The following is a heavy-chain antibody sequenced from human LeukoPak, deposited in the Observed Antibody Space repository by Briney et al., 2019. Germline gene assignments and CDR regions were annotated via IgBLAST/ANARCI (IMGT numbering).Heavy chain of an antibody. CDR2: ISSSSSYI. Sequence: GGSLRLSCAASGFTFSSYTINWVRQAPGKGLEWVSSISSSSSYIYYADSVKGRFTISRDNAKNSLYLQMNSLRAEDTAVYYCARGWDTSSSSFFDIWGQGTMVTVSS. V-gene: IGHV3-21*01. D-gene: IGHD6-13*01. CDR1: GFTFSSYT. CDR3: ARGWDTSSSSFFDI. J-gene: IGHJ3*02.